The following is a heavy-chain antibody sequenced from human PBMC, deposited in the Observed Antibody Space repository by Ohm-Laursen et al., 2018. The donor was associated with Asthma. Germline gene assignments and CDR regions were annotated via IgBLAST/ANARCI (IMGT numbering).Heavy chain of an antibody. J-gene: IGHJ1*01. CDR2: ISGSGGST. CDR1: GFTFSSYA. CDR3: AKSQAYCGGDCYPEYFQH. D-gene: IGHD2-21*01. Sequence: GSLRLSCAASGFTFSSYAMSWVRQAPGKGLEWVSAISGSGGSTYYADSVKGRFTISRDNSKNTLYLQMNSLRAEDTAVYYCAKSQAYCGGDCYPEYFQHWGQGTLVTVSS. V-gene: IGHV3-23*01.